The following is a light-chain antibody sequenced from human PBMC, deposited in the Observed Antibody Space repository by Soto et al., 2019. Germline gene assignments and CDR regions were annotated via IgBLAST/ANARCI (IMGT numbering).Light chain of an antibody. J-gene: IGKJ1*01. CDR1: LSVTSNF. V-gene: IGKV3-20*01. CDR3: QQYGSSVWT. CDR2: DAS. Sequence: EIVLTQSPGTLSLSPGERATLSCRASLSVTSNFIAWYQQKPGQAPRLLLYDASNRAPGIPDRFSGSGSGADFSLTISRLEPGDFAVYYCQQYGSSVWTFGQGTKVEIK.